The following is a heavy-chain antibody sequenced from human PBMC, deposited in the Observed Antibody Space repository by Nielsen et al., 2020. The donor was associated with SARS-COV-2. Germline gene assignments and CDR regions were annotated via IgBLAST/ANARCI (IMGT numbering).Heavy chain of an antibody. V-gene: IGHV5-51*01. D-gene: IGHD2-15*01. CDR3: ARTSSWWEHQGWFDP. J-gene: IGHJ5*02. CDR1: GYSFTSYW. CDR2: IYPGDSDT. Sequence: GESLKISCKGSGYSFTSYWIGWVRQMPGKGLEWMGIIYPGDSDTRYSPSFQGQVTISADKSISTAYLQWSSLKASDTAMYYCARTSSWWEHQGWFDPWGQGTLVTVSS.